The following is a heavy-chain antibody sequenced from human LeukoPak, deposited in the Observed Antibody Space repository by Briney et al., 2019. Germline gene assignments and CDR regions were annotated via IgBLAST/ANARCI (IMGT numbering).Heavy chain of an antibody. D-gene: IGHD5-18*01. CDR3: ARVDTAMVAGGGDY. V-gene: IGHV1-2*02. CDR2: INPNSGGT. CDR1: GYTFTGYY. Sequence: ASVKVSCKASGYTFTGYYIHWVRQAPGQGLEWMGWINPNSGGTNYAQKFQGRVTMTRGTSISTAYMELSRLRSDDTAVYYCARVDTAMVAGGGDYWGQGTLVTVSS. J-gene: IGHJ4*02.